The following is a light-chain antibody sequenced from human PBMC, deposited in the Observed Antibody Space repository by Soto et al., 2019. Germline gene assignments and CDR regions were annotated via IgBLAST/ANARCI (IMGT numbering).Light chain of an antibody. CDR1: QSVSSSY. Sequence: EIVLTQSPATLSLSPGERATLSCRASQSVSSSYLAWYQQKPGQAPRLLIYGASSRATGIPDRFSGSGSGTDFPVTISRLEPEDFAVYYCQQYGSPITFGQGTRLEIK. J-gene: IGKJ5*01. CDR2: GAS. V-gene: IGKV3-20*01. CDR3: QQYGSPIT.